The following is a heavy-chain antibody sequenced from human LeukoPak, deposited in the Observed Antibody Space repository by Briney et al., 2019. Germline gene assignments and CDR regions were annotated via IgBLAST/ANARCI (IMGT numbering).Heavy chain of an antibody. CDR2: INSDGNSI. J-gene: IGHJ4*02. V-gene: IGHV3-74*03. CDR1: GFTFSSYW. CDR3: AREVLRGASCQDY. D-gene: IGHD2-15*01. Sequence: GGSLRLSCAASGFTFSSYWMHWVRQAPGKGLVWVSRINSDGNSITYADSVKGRFTIYRDNAKNTLYLQMNSLRGEDTAVYYCAREVLRGASCQDYWGQGTLVTVSS.